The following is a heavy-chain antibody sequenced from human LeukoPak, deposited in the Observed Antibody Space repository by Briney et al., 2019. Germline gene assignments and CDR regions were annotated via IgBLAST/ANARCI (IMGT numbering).Heavy chain of an antibody. CDR3: ARRTDSGYSSSSSAFDV. J-gene: IGHJ3*01. D-gene: IGHD6-6*01. Sequence: SETLSLTCTVSGGSISGYCWSWIRQPAGKGLEWIGRIYTSGSTKYNPSLKSRVTMYVDTSKSQFSLKLTSVTAADTAVYYCARRTDSGYSSSSSAFDVWGQGTMVTVSS. V-gene: IGHV4-4*07. CDR1: GGSISGYC. CDR2: IYTSGST.